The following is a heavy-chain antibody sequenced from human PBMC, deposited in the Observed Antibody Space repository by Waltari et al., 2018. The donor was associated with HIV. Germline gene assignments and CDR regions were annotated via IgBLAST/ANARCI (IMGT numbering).Heavy chain of an antibody. D-gene: IGHD5-12*01. Sequence: EVQLVESGGSLVRPGGSLIIPCAAHGFHSSCYWMNWVRQAPRKWLGCVANIKQDGSEKSYVDSVKGRFTISRDNAKNSLYLQMNNLRAEDTAVYYCARLRGGYDFDYWGQGTLVTVSS. CDR1: GFHSSCYW. V-gene: IGHV3-7*01. J-gene: IGHJ4*02. CDR3: ARLRGGYDFDY. CDR2: IKQDGSEK.